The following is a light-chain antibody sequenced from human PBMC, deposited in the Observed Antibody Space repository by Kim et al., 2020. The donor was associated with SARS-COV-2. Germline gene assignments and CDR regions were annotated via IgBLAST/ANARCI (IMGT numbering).Light chain of an antibody. CDR2: QDS. J-gene: IGLJ3*02. V-gene: IGLV3-1*01. CDR3: QAWDSSTPFWV. Sequence: SYELTQPPSVSVSPGQTASITCSGDKLGDKYACWYQQKPGQSPVLVIYQDSKRPSGIPERFSGSNSGNTATLTISGTQAMDEADYYCQAWDSSTPFWVFGGGTKLTVL. CDR1: KLGDKY.